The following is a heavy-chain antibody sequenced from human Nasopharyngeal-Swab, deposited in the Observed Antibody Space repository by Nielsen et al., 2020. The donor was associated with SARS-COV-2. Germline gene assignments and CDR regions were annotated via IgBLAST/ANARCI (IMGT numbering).Heavy chain of an antibody. J-gene: IGHJ3*02. Sequence: GSLRLSCTVSGGSISSYYWGWIRQPPGKGLEWIGSIYHSGSTYYNPSLKSRVTISVDTSKNQFSLKLSSVTAADTAVYYCARDPTAMVRLDAFDIWGQGTMVTVSS. CDR3: ARDPTAMVRLDAFDI. D-gene: IGHD5-18*01. CDR1: GGSISSYY. V-gene: IGHV4-38-2*02. CDR2: IYHSGST.